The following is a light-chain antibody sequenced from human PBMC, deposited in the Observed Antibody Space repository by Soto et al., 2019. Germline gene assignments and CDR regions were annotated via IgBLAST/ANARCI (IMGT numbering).Light chain of an antibody. CDR1: QSISSW. CDR2: AAS. Sequence: DIQMTQSPSTLSASVGDIVTITCLASQSISSWLAWYQQTPGKAPKLLIYAASSLQSGVPPRFSGSGSGTDFTLAISSLQPEDSATYYCLKDINYPWTFGQGTTGDIK. CDR3: LKDINYPWT. J-gene: IGKJ1*01. V-gene: IGKV1-5*01.